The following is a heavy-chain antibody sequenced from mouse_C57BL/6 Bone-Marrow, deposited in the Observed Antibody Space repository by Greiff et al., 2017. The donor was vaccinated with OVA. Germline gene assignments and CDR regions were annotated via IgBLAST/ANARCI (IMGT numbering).Heavy chain of an antibody. D-gene: IGHD1-1*01. Sequence: VQLQQSGAELVRPGTSVKVSCKASGYAFTNYLIEWVKQRPGQGLEWIGVINPGSGGTNYNEKFKGKATLTADKSSSPAYMQLSSLTSEDSAVYFCARWGGSSPYYYAMDYWGQGTSVTVSS. V-gene: IGHV1-54*01. CDR3: ARWGGSSPYYYAMDY. CDR1: GYAFTNYL. CDR2: INPGSGGT. J-gene: IGHJ4*01.